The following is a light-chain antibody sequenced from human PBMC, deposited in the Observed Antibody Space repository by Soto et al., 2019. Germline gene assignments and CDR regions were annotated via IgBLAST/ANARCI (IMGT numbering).Light chain of an antibody. CDR1: QTVTTDY. J-gene: IGKJ5*01. CDR3: QQYGFSPIS. V-gene: IGKV3-20*01. Sequence: EVVLTQSPGTLSLSPGERVTLSCRASQTVTTDYLAWYQQKDGQAPRLLIYDASTRATGVPDRFSGSGSGPEYTLTITRLEPEDFAVYCCQQYGFSPISFGQGTRLEIK. CDR2: DAS.